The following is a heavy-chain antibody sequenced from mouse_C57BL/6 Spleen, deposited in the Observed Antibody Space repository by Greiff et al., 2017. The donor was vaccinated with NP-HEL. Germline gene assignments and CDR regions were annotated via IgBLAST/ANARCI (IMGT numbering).Heavy chain of an antibody. CDR1: GYTFTSYW. J-gene: IGHJ1*03. D-gene: IGHD2-1*01. CDR2: IHPNSGST. CDR3: ARPLYHGRYFDV. Sequence: QVQLKQPGAELVKPGASVKLSCKASGYTFTSYWMHWVKQRPGQGLEWIGMIHPNSGSTNYNEKFKSKATLTVDKSSSTAYMQLSSLTSEDSAVYYCARPLYHGRYFDVWGTGTTVTVSS. V-gene: IGHV1-64*01.